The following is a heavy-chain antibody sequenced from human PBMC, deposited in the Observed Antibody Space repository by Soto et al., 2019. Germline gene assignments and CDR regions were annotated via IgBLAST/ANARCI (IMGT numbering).Heavy chain of an antibody. CDR3: ARGTVAAPAEYFQH. CDR1: GGTFSSYT. CDR2: IIPILGIT. Sequence: ASVKVSCKASGGTFSSYTISWVRQAPGQGLEWMGRIIPILGITNYAQKFHGRVTITADKSTSTAYMELSSLRSEDTAVYYCARGTVAAPAEYFQHWGQGTLVTVSS. D-gene: IGHD6-19*01. V-gene: IGHV1-69*02. J-gene: IGHJ1*01.